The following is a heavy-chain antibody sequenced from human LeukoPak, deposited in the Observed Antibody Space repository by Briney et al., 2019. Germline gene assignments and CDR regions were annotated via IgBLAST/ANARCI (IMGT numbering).Heavy chain of an antibody. V-gene: IGHV1-2*04. CDR2: INPNSGGT. Sequence: ASVKVSCKTSGYTFSRYGFSWVRQAPGQGLEWMGWINPNSGGTNYAQKFQGWVTMTRDTSISTAYMELSRLRSDDTAVYYCARGAATYYDFWSGYSLSSDYWGQGTLVTVSS. CDR3: ARGAATYYDFWSGYSLSSDY. J-gene: IGHJ4*02. CDR1: GYTFSRYG. D-gene: IGHD3-3*01.